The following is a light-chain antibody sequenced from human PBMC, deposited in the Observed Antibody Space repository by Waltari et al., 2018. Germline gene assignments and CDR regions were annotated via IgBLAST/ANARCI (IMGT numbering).Light chain of an antibody. Sequence: QSVLTQPPSVSGAPGQRVTISCTGSRSNIGAGYDVPWYQQLPGTAPKRLSYGTSNRPSGVPDRFSGSKSGTSASLAITGLQAEDEADYYCQSYDSSLSGGVFGGGTKLTVL. J-gene: IGLJ2*01. CDR1: RSNIGAGYD. CDR2: GTS. CDR3: QSYDSSLSGGV. V-gene: IGLV1-40*01.